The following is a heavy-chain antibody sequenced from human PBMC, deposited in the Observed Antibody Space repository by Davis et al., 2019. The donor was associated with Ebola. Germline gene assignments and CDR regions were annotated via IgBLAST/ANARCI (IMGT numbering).Heavy chain of an antibody. V-gene: IGHV4-61*02. CDR1: GTSVSSDISY. CDR2: IYTSGRT. D-gene: IGHD2-15*01. J-gene: IGHJ4*02. CDR3: VRDGCPGGSCYCGDY. Sequence: PSETLSLTCNVSGTSVSSDISYWSWIRQPAGKGLEWIGRIYTSGRTNYNPSLKSRVTMSVDTSKNQFSLRLSSVTAADTAVYYCVRDGCPGGSCYCGDYWGQGTLVTVSS.